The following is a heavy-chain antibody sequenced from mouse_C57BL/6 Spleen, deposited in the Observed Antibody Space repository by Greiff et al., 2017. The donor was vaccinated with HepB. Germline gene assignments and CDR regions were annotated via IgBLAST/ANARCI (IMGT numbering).Heavy chain of an antibody. J-gene: IGHJ4*01. CDR3: ASTVVATYYAMDY. CDR1: GFTFSDYG. V-gene: IGHV5-17*01. D-gene: IGHD1-1*01. Sequence: EVKLEESGGGLVKPGGSLKLSCAASGFTFSDYGMHWVRQAPEKGLEWVAYISSGSSTIYYADTVKGRFTISRDNAKNTLFLQMTSLRSEDTAMYYCASTVVATYYAMDYWGQGTSVTVSS. CDR2: ISSGSSTI.